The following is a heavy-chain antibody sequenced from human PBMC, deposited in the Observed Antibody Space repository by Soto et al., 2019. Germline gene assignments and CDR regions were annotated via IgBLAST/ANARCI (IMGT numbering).Heavy chain of an antibody. CDR1: GFTCSSYW. D-gene: IGHD3-10*01. CDR2: IKQDGSEK. CDR3: ARDYPGRGWFDL. J-gene: IGHJ5*02. V-gene: IGHV3-7*01. Sequence: PGGSLRLSCAASGFTCSSYWMSWVRQAPGKGLEWVANIKQDGSEKYYVDSVKGRFTISRDNAKNSLYLQMNSLRAEDTAVYYCARDYPGRGWFDLWGQRILVTVSS.